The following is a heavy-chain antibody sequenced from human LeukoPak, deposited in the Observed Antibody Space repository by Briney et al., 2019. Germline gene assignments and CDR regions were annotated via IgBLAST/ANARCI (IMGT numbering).Heavy chain of an antibody. CDR3: AKDPNGDYIGAFDI. V-gene: IGHV3-23*01. J-gene: IGHJ3*02. CDR2: ISSGGDNT. Sequence: GGSLRLSCAASGFTFSKYAMSWVRQAPGKGLEWVSTISSGGDNTYYADSVKGRFTISRDNSKITLYLQMNSLRAEDTAIYYCAKDPNGDYIGAFDIWGQGTMVTVSS. D-gene: IGHD4-17*01. CDR1: GFTFSKYA.